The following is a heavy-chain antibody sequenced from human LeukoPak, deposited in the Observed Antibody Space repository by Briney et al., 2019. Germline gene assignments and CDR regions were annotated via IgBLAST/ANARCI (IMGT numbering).Heavy chain of an antibody. CDR1: GGSVSTTHW. CDR2: IHHGGGT. V-gene: IGHV4-4*02. D-gene: IGHD3-9*01. CDR3: ASNGILTYYFSFDY. Sequence: PSETLSLTCVVSGGSVSTTHWWSWVRQPPGGGLEWIGEIHHGGGTNHNPSLKSRVTISVDKSKNQISLKLTSVTAADTAVYYCASNGILTYYFSFDYWGQGTLVTVSS. J-gene: IGHJ4*02.